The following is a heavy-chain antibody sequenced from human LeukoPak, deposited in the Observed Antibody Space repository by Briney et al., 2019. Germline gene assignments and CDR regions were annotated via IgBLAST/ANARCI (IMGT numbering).Heavy chain of an antibody. CDR3: AKTRPLDSSSWSHGDY. CDR1: GFTFSSSA. V-gene: IGHV3-23*01. J-gene: IGHJ4*02. Sequence: GGSLRLSCAASGFTFSSSAMSWVRQVPGKGLEWVPAISGSGDSTYYGDSVKGRFTISRDNSKNTLYLQMNSLRAEDTAVYYCAKTRPLDSSSWSHGDYWGQGTLVTVSS. D-gene: IGHD6-13*01. CDR2: ISGSGDST.